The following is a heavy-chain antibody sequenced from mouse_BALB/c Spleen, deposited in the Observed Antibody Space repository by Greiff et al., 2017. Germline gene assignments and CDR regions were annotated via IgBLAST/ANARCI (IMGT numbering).Heavy chain of an antibody. CDR3: ARSYYYGSSDYYAMDY. J-gene: IGHJ4*01. V-gene: IGHV5-17*02. Sequence: EVQLQESGGGLVQPGGSRKLSCAASGFTFSSFGMHWVRQAPEKGLEWVAYISSGSSTIYYADTVKGRFTISRDNPKNTLFLQMTSLRSEDTAMYYCARSYYYGSSDYYAMDYWGQGTSVTVSS. CDR2: ISSGSSTI. CDR1: GFTFSSFG. D-gene: IGHD1-1*01.